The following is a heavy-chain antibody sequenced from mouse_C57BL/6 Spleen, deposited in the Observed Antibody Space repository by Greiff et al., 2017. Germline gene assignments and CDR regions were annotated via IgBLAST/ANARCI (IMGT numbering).Heavy chain of an antibody. CDR3: ARILGYYAMDY. Sequence: VQLQQSGVELVKPGASVKLSCTASGFNIKDYYMHWVKQRTEQGLEWIGRIDPEDGETKYAPKFQGKDTITADTSSNTAYLQLSSLTSEDTAVYYCARILGYYAMDYWGQGTSVTVSS. V-gene: IGHV14-2*01. CDR2: IDPEDGET. D-gene: IGHD4-1*01. CDR1: GFNIKDYY. J-gene: IGHJ4*01.